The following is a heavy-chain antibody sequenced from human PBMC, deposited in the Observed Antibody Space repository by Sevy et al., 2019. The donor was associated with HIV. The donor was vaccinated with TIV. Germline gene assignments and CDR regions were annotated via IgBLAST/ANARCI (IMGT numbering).Heavy chain of an antibody. CDR1: EYDFSTYW. D-gene: IGHD2-15*01. V-gene: IGHV5-51*01. Sequence: GESLKISCKGSEYDFSTYWIAWVRQMPGKGLELMGIIFPGDSDTRYCPSFQGQVTISADDSIRTSYLQWRSLKASDTAIYYCARQGLLQRGGDYFYYGLDVWGQGTTVTVSS. J-gene: IGHJ6*02. CDR2: IFPGDSDT. CDR3: ARQGLLQRGGDYFYYGLDV.